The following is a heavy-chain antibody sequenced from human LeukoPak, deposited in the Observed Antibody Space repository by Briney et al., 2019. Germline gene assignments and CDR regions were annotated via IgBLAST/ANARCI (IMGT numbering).Heavy chain of an antibody. Sequence: ASVVVSCKTSGYLFTGFFIHWVRQAPGQGLERMGSVSPNNGGTSYARRFQGRVNMTSDASTRTAYLQLSGLRFDDTAVYYCATLLWFGDFDYWGQGTPVTVS. CDR3: ATLLWFGDFDY. D-gene: IGHD3-10*01. CDR1: GYLFTGFF. CDR2: VSPNNGGT. V-gene: IGHV1-2*02. J-gene: IGHJ4*02.